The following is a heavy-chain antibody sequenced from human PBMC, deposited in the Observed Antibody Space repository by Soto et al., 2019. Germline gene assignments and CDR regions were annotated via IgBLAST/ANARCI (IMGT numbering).Heavy chain of an antibody. CDR1: GFTFSSYA. Sequence: PGGSLRLSCAASGFTFSSYAMSWVRQAPGKGLEWVSAISGSGGSTYYADSVKGRFTISRDNSKNTLYLQMNSLRAEGTAVYYCAKVGRYSSSSRGSWFDPWGQGTLVTVSS. CDR3: AKVGRYSSSSRGSWFDP. V-gene: IGHV3-23*01. D-gene: IGHD6-6*01. J-gene: IGHJ5*02. CDR2: ISGSGGST.